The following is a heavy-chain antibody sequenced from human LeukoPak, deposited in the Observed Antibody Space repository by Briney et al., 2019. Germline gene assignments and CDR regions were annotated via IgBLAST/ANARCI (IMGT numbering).Heavy chain of an antibody. D-gene: IGHD4/OR15-4a*01. CDR2: IFHSGST. J-gene: IGHJ4*01. CDR1: GDSLSSNYW. V-gene: IGHV4-4*02. CDR3: ARNAYYSADY. Sequence: PSETLSLTCVVSGDSLSSNYWWSWVRQSPGKGLEWIGEIFHSGSTNYNPSLKSRVTISVDNSKNHFSLTVNSVTAADTAVYYCARNAYYSADYWGRGTLVTVSS.